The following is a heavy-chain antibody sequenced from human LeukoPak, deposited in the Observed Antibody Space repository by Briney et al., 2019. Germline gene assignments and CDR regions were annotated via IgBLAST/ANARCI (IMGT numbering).Heavy chain of an antibody. V-gene: IGHV3-15*01. CDR3: TTDGVYDILTGYYKADY. D-gene: IGHD3-9*01. J-gene: IGHJ4*02. CDR2: IKSKTDGGTT. CDR1: GFTFSNAW. Sequence: GGSLRLSCAASGFTFSNAWMSWVRQAPGKGLERVGRIKSKTDGGTTDYAAPVKGRFTISRDDSKNTLYLQMNSLKTEDTAVYYCTTDGVYDILTGYYKADYWGQGTLVTVSS.